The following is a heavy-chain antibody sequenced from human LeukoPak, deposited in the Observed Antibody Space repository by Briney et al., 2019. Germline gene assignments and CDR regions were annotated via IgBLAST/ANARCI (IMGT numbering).Heavy chain of an antibody. J-gene: IGHJ4*02. Sequence: PGGSLRLSCAASGFIFDDYAMYWVQQAPGKGLEWVSGINWNSDSIDYADSVTGRFTIARDNAKNSLSLQMNSLRAEDTAVYYCAREGDGYNSPIDYWGQGTLVTVSS. CDR2: INWNSDSI. V-gene: IGHV3-9*01. CDR3: AREGDGYNSPIDY. D-gene: IGHD5-24*01. CDR1: GFIFDDYA.